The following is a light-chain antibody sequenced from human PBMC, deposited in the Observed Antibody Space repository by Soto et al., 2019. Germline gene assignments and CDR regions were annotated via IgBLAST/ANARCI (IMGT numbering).Light chain of an antibody. CDR3: RQYHNWPPLT. CDR1: QSVSTN. J-gene: IGKJ4*01. V-gene: IGKV3-15*01. CDR2: GAS. Sequence: EVVMTQSPATLSVSPGERATLSCRASQSVSTNLAWYQHKTGQAPRLLIYGASTRATDTPARFSGSGSGTEFTLTISGLQSEDFAIYYCRQYHNWPPLTFGGGTTVEIK.